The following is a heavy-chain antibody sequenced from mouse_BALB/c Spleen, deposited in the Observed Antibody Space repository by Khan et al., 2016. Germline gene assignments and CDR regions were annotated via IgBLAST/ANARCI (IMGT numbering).Heavy chain of an antibody. CDR1: GYTFTNYG. Sequence: QIQLVQSGPELKKPGETVKLSCKASGYTFTNYGMNWVKQAPGKGLKWMGWINTNTGEPTYAEEFKGRFAFSLVTSASTAYLQINDLKNEDTATYFGAEDYYGRNWFAYWGQGTLVTVSA. D-gene: IGHD1-1*01. CDR2: INTNTGEP. J-gene: IGHJ3*01. CDR3: AEDYYGRNWFAY. V-gene: IGHV9-3*02.